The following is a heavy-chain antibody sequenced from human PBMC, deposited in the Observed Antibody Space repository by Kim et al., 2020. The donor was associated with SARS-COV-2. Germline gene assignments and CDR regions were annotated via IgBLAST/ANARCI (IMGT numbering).Heavy chain of an antibody. CDR3: ARDPDGLAINYYYYYGMDV. Sequence: GGSLRLSCAASGFTFSSYSMNWVRQAPGKGLEWVSYISSSSSTIYYADSVKGRFTISRDNAKNSLYLQMNSLRDEDTAVYYCARDPDGLAINYYYYYGMDVWGQGTTVTVSS. CDR2: ISSSSSTI. J-gene: IGHJ6*02. D-gene: IGHD2-2*02. CDR1: GFTFSSYS. V-gene: IGHV3-48*02.